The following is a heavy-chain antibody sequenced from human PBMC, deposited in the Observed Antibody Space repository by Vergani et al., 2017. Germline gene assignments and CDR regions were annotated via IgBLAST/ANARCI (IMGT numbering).Heavy chain of an antibody. CDR2: VKWNGDSS. J-gene: IGHJ4*02. CDR3: ARRGSGNTYYFDY. CDR1: GFTFGDYD. D-gene: IGHD3-10*01. V-gene: IGHV3-20*04. Sequence: EVQLVESGGGVVRPGGSLRLSCAASGFTFGDYDMNWVRQAPGKGLGWVSRVKWNGDSSVYADSVKGRFTISRDNAKNSLYLQMTSLRAEDTAFYYCARRGSGNTYYFDYWVQGALVTVSS.